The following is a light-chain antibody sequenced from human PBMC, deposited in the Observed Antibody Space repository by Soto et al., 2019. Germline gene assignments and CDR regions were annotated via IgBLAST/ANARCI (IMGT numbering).Light chain of an antibody. J-gene: IGKJ1*01. V-gene: IGKV1-5*03. CDR2: KAS. Sequence: DIQMPLSPSTLSGSVGDRVTITCPASQTISSWLAWYQQEPGKAPKLLIYKASTLKSGVPSRFSGSGSGTEITLTISSLQPDDFATYYCQHYNSYSEAFGQGTKVDNK. CDR1: QTISSW. CDR3: QHYNSYSEA.